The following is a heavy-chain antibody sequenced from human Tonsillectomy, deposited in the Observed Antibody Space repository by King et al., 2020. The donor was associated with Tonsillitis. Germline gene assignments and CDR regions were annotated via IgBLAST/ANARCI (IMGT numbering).Heavy chain of an antibody. CDR3: ARYCYGSVARYFDY. CDR2: IYLGDSHT. V-gene: IGHV5-51*01. J-gene: IGHJ4*02. D-gene: IGHD3-10*01. Sequence: QLVQSGAEVKKPGESLKISCQGSGYSFTTYWLGWVRQMPGKGLEWMGIIYLGDSHTTYSPSFQGQVTISADKSISTAYLQWSSLKASDTAMYYCARYCYGSVARYFDYWGQGTLVTVSS. CDR1: GYSFTTYW.